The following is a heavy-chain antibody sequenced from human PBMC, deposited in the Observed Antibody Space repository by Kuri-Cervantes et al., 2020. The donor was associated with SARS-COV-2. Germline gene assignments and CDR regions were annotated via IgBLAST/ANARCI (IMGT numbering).Heavy chain of an antibody. CDR2: ISSSSSTI. D-gene: IGHD2-8*01. J-gene: IGHJ6*02. V-gene: IGHV3-48*02. CDR3: AREGVREIYYYYYYGMDV. CDR1: GFTFSSYS. Sequence: GESLKISCAASGFTFSSYSMNWVRQAPGKGLEWVSYISSSSSTIYYADSVKGRFTISRDNVKSSLYLQMNSLRDEDTAVYYCAREGVREIYYYYYYGMDVWGQGTTVTVSS.